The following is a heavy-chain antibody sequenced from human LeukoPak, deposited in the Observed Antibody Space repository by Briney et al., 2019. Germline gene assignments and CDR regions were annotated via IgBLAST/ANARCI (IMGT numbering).Heavy chain of an antibody. CDR3: ASPLLDYYDSSGYYSQIDY. J-gene: IGHJ4*02. V-gene: IGHV3-7*01. CDR2: IKQDGSEK. Sequence: GGSLRLSCAASGFTFSSYWTSWVRQAPGKGLEWVANIKQDGSEKYYVDSVKGRFTISRDNAKNSLYLQMNSLRAEDTAVYYCASPLLDYYDSSGYYSQIDYWGQGTLVTVSS. D-gene: IGHD3-22*01. CDR1: GFTFSSYW.